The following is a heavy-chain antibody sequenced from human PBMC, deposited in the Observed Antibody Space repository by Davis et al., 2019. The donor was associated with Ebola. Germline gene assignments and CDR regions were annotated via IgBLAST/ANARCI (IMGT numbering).Heavy chain of an antibody. D-gene: IGHD5-18*01. J-gene: IGHJ6*02. Sequence: MPSETLSLTCTVSGGSISNYYWTWIRQTPGKGLEWLGCVYNTGSTNYNPSLRSRVTISVDTSNNQFSLRLRSVTAADTAVYYCARTVYSYTYNYYGLDVWGQGTTVIVSS. CDR1: GGSISNYY. V-gene: IGHV4-59*01. CDR3: ARTVYSYTYNYYGLDV. CDR2: VYNTGST.